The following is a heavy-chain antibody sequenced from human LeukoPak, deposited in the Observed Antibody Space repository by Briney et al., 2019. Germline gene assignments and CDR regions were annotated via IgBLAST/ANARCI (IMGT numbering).Heavy chain of an antibody. J-gene: IGHJ4*02. CDR1: GFTFSSYA. Sequence: GGSLRLSCAASGFTFSSYAMHGVRQAPGKGLEWVAVISYDGSNKYYADSVKGRFTISRDNSKNTLYLQMNSLRAEDTAVYYCARDKEMATITYYFDYWGQGTLVTVSS. V-gene: IGHV3-30-3*01. CDR3: ARDKEMATITYYFDY. CDR2: ISYDGSNK. D-gene: IGHD5-24*01.